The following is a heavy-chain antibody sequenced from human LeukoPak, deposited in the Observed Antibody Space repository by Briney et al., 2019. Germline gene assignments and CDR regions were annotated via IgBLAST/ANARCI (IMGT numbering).Heavy chain of an antibody. CDR3: ARDLRYFDWLLYEPSAKFDY. J-gene: IGHJ4*02. CDR1: GYSISSGYY. Sequence: KPSETLSLTCTVSGYSISSGYYWGWIRQPPGKGLEWIGSIYHSGSTYYNPSLKSRVTISVDTSKNQFSLKLSSVTAADTAVYYCARDLRYFDWLLYEPSAKFDYWGQGTLVTVSS. V-gene: IGHV4-38-2*02. D-gene: IGHD3-9*01. CDR2: IYHSGST.